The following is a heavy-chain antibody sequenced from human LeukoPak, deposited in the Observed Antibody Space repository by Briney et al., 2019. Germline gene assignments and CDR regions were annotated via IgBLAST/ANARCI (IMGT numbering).Heavy chain of an antibody. CDR1: GFTFSSYA. J-gene: IGHJ4*02. V-gene: IGHV3-23*01. CDR3: VKGSSSSRPYYFDY. Sequence: GGSLRLSCAASGFTFSSYAMSWVRQAPGKGLEWVSAITDGGTYTYHADSVKGRFTISRDNSKNTLYQQMNSLRVEDTAVYYCVKGSSSSRPYYFDYWGQGTLVTVSS. CDR2: ITDGGTYT. D-gene: IGHD6-6*01.